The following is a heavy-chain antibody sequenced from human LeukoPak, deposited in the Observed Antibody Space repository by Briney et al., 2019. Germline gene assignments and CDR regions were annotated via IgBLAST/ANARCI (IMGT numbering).Heavy chain of an antibody. Sequence: GGSLRLSCAASGFTFSSYAMSWVRQAPGKGLEWVSAISGSGGSTYYADSVKGRFTISRDSSKNTLYLQMNSLRAEDTAVYYCAKQPPGGYYYESSGYYQYFQHWGQGTLVTVSS. D-gene: IGHD3-22*01. J-gene: IGHJ1*01. CDR3: AKQPPGGYYYESSGYYQYFQH. V-gene: IGHV3-23*01. CDR1: GFTFSSYA. CDR2: ISGSGGST.